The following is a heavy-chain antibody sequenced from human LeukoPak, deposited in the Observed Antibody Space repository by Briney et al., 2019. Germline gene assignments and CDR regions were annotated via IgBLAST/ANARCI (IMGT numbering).Heavy chain of an antibody. CDR3: ARDRRGSGDYEFGY. Sequence: SETLSLTCTVSGGSISSYYWSWLRQPPGKELEWIGYIYYSGSTNYNPSLKSRVTISVDTSKNQFSLKLSSVTAADTAVYYCARDRRGSGDYEFGYWGQGTLVTVSS. CDR2: IYYSGST. V-gene: IGHV4-59*01. J-gene: IGHJ4*02. CDR1: GGSISSYY. D-gene: IGHD4-17*01.